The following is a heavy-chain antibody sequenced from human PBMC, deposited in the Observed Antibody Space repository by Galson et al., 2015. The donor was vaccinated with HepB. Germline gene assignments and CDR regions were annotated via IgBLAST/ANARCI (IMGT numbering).Heavy chain of an antibody. CDR3: AKDTPRMVRGVDYYGMDV. V-gene: IGHV3-30*18. Sequence: SLRLSCAASGFTFSSYGMHWVRQAPGKGLEWVAVISYDGSNKYYADSVKGRFTISRDNSKNTLYLQMNSLRAEDTAVYYCAKDTPRMVRGVDYYGMDVWGQGTTVTVSS. CDR1: GFTFSSYG. D-gene: IGHD3-10*01. CDR2: ISYDGSNK. J-gene: IGHJ6*02.